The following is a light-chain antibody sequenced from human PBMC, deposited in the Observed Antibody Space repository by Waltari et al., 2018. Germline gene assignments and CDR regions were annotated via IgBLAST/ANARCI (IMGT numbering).Light chain of an antibody. CDR1: SSDGGGYNN. J-gene: IGLJ1*01. CDR2: DVN. V-gene: IGLV2-14*03. Sequence: QSALTQPAPVSGFPGQSITISCTGTSSDGGGYNNGSWYQQHPGKAPKLMIYDVNNRPSGVSNRFSGSKSGNTVSLTISGLQAEDEADYYCSSYTSSSTPYVFGTGTKVTVL. CDR3: SSYTSSSTPYV.